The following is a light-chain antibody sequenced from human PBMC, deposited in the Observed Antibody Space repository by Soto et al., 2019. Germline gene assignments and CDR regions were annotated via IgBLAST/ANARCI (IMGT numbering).Light chain of an antibody. CDR1: QSVSSN. Sequence: EIVMTQSPATLSVSPGERATLSCRASQSVSSNLAWYQQKPGQAPRIIIFAASGRATGIPDRFSGGGSGTDFTLTISRLEPEDFAVYYCQQYGYLSWTFGQGTKVDI. J-gene: IGKJ1*01. V-gene: IGKV3-20*01. CDR2: AAS. CDR3: QQYGYLSWT.